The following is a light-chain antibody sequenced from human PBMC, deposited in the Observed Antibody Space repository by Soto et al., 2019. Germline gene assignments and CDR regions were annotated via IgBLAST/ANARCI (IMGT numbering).Light chain of an antibody. CDR2: NNN. CDR3: QSFDSSFIGLV. CDR1: WSNIGDNT. J-gene: IGLJ2*01. V-gene: IGLV1-44*01. Sequence: QSVLTQPPSASGTPGQRVTISCSGSWSNIGDNTVDWYQQLPGTAPKLLIYNNNQRPSGVPDRFSGSKSGTSASLAITGLQAEDEADYYCQSFDSSFIGLVFGGGTKLTVL.